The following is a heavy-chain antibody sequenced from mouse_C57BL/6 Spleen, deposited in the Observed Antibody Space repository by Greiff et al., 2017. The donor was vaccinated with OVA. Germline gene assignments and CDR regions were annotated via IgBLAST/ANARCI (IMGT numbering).Heavy chain of an antibody. D-gene: IGHD3-3*01. Sequence: QVQLQQSGPELVKPGASVKISCKASGYAFSSSWMNWVKQRPGKGLEWIGRIYPGDGDTNYNGKFKGKATLTADKSSSTAYMQLSSLTSEDSAVYFCAREGRGYFDVWGTGTTVTVSS. J-gene: IGHJ1*03. CDR1: GYAFSSSW. V-gene: IGHV1-82*01. CDR2: IYPGDGDT. CDR3: AREGRGYFDV.